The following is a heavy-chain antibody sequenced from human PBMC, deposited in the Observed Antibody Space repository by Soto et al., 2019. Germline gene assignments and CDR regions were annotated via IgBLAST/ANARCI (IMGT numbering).Heavy chain of an antibody. V-gene: IGHV3-7*05. CDR1: GVTFSSYW. CDR3: ARDLGHYYDSSGYGPGY. D-gene: IGHD3-22*01. J-gene: IGHJ4*02. CDR2: IKQDGSEK. Sequence: PGGSLRLSCAASGVTFSSYWMSWVRQAPGKGLEWVANIKQDGSEKYYVDSVKGRFTISRDNAKNSLYLQMNSLRAEDTAVYYCARDLGHYYDSSGYGPGYWGQGTLVTVSS.